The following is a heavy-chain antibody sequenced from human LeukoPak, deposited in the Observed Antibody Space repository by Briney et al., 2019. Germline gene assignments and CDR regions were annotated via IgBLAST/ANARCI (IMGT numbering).Heavy chain of an antibody. D-gene: IGHD3-16*01. J-gene: IGHJ4*02. Sequence: GGSLRLSCAASGFSFSSNTMNWVRQAPGKGLEWVSPISSTSIYIYYADSVKGRSTISRDNAKKSLYLQMNSLRAEDTAVYYCARDTLGGAWGQGTLVTVSS. CDR3: ARDTLGGA. CDR1: GFSFSSNT. V-gene: IGHV3-21*01. CDR2: ISSTSIYI.